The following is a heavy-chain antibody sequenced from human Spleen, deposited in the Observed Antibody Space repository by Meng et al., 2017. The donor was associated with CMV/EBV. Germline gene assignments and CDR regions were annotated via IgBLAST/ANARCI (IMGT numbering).Heavy chain of an antibody. CDR2: MYYRDST. J-gene: IGHJ4*01. Sequence: GTVSGGSISSGGYYWTWIRQHPGKGLEWIGYMYYRDSTYYNPSLRSRATISVDTSKNDLSLKLRSVTAADTAVYYCAKGNIDYYFDYWGHGTLVTVSS. D-gene: IGHD2/OR15-2a*01. V-gene: IGHV4-31*03. CDR1: GGSISSGGYY. CDR3: AKGNIDYYFDY.